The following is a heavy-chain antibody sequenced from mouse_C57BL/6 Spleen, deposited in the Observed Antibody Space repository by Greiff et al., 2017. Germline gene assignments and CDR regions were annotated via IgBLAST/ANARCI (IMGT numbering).Heavy chain of an antibody. Sequence: VQLQQPGAELVRPGSSVKLSCKASGYTFTSYWMHWVKQRPIQGLEWIGNIDPSDSETHYNQKFKDKATLTVDKSSSTAYMQLSSLTSEDSAVYYGARGYGNYLYYAMDYWGQGTSVTVSS. CDR2: IDPSDSET. V-gene: IGHV1-52*01. J-gene: IGHJ4*01. CDR3: ARGYGNYLYYAMDY. D-gene: IGHD2-1*01. CDR1: GYTFTSYW.